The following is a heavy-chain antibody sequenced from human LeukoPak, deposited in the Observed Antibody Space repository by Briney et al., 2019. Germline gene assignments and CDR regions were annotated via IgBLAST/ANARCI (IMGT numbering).Heavy chain of an antibody. Sequence: GGSLRLSCAASGFTFSNYTMNWVRQAPGKGLEWVSSISSSSSYIHYADSVKGRFSISRDNAKSSLYLQMNSLRAEDTAVYYCARDSYYYGSGTYYGDYWGQGTLVTVSS. CDR2: ISSSSSYI. CDR3: ARDSYYYGSGTYYGDY. J-gene: IGHJ4*02. CDR1: GFTFSNYT. V-gene: IGHV3-21*01. D-gene: IGHD3-10*01.